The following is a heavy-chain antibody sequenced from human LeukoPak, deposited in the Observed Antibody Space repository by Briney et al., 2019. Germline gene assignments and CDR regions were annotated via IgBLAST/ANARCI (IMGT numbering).Heavy chain of an antibody. D-gene: IGHD3-9*01. Sequence: SETLSLTCTVSGGSSSSYYWSWVRQPPGKGLEWIGYIYYSGSTNYNPSLKSRVTMSLDTSKNQFSLKLSSVTAADTAVYYCASGYDILTGYYRYWYFDLWGRGTLVTVSS. V-gene: IGHV4-59*12. CDR2: IYYSGST. J-gene: IGHJ2*01. CDR1: GGSSSSYY. CDR3: ASGYDILTGYYRYWYFDL.